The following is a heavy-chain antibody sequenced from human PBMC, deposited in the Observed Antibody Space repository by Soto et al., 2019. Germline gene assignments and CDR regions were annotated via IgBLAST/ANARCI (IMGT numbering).Heavy chain of an antibody. J-gene: IGHJ4*02. D-gene: IGHD7-27*01. CDR1: GVSVSDYSYQ. CDR3: ARDYWGSLDY. Sequence: SETLSLTCTVSGVSVSDYSYQWSWIRLPPGKGLEWIGYISHHGFNNYNPSLKSRVTISVSTSNNQFSLNLRSVTAADTAIYYCARDYWGSLDYWGQGTPVTVSS. CDR2: ISHHGFN. V-gene: IGHV4-61*01.